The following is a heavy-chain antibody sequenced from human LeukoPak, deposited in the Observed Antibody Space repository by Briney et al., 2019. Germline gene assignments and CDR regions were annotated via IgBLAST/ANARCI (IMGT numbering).Heavy chain of an antibody. V-gene: IGHV3-48*01. Sequence: PGGSLRLSCAASGFTFSSYSMNWVRQAPGKGLEWVSYISSSSTIYYADSVKGRFTISRDNAKNSLYPQMNSLRAEDTAVYYCARIAGVPIFPYRDRQYCSGGSCYSGPREPYYYYYMDVWGKGTTVTISS. J-gene: IGHJ6*03. CDR1: GFTFSSYS. CDR3: ARIAGVPIFPYRDRQYCSGGSCYSGPREPYYYYYMDV. D-gene: IGHD2-15*01. CDR2: ISSSSTI.